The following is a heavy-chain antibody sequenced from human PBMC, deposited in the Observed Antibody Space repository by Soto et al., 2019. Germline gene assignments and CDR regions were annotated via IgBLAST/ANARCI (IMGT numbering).Heavy chain of an antibody. D-gene: IGHD7-27*01. CDR2: IYPGDSDT. J-gene: IGHJ3*02. CDR3: ARPSTGDDAFDI. Sequence: GESLKISCKGYGYSFTSYWIGWVRQMPGKGLEGMGIIYPGDSDTRYSPSFQGQVTISAVKSNSTAYLRWSSLKASDTAMYYCARPSTGDDAFDIWGQGTMVTVS. CDR1: GYSFTSYW. V-gene: IGHV5-51*01.